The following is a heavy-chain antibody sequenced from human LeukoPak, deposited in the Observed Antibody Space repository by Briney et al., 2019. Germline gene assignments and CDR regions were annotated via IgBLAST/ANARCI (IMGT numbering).Heavy chain of an antibody. Sequence: ASVKVSCKASGYTFTGYYMHWVRQAPGQGLEWMGRVNPNNGVPNYAQKFQGRVTMTRDTAISTAYMELSSLRSDDTAVYYCARDLAARPLGYYYYYMDVWGKGTTVTVSS. J-gene: IGHJ6*03. D-gene: IGHD6-6*01. CDR2: VNPNNGVP. CDR3: ARDLAARPLGYYYYYMDV. CDR1: GYTFTGYY. V-gene: IGHV1-2*06.